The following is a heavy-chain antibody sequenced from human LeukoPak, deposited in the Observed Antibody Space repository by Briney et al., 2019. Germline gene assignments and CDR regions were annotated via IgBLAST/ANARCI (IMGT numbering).Heavy chain of an antibody. J-gene: IGHJ4*02. Sequence: GGSLRLSCAVSGFTFSSYAMSWVRQAPGKGLEWVSAISSSGGSTYYADSVKGRFTIFRDNSRNTLYLQMNSLGAEDSAVYYCAKDTYGSSPYYFDYWGQGTLVTVSS. D-gene: IGHD6-6*01. CDR3: AKDTYGSSPYYFDY. V-gene: IGHV3-23*01. CDR1: GFTFSSYA. CDR2: ISSSGGST.